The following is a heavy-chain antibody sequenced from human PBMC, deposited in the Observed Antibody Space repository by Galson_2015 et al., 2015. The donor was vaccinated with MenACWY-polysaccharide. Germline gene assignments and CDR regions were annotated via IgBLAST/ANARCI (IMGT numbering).Heavy chain of an antibody. CDR2: IWSDGRNK. V-gene: IGHV3-33*01. D-gene: IGHD2-2*03. CDR3: ARLNGHCNSPNCNYYYYYMDV. CDR1: GFTFSSFN. Sequence: SLRLSCAASGFTFSSFNMHWVRQASGKGLEWVAVIWSDGRNKYYADSVKGRITISRDNSNNTLYLQMHSLRAEDTAVYYCARLNGHCNSPNCNYYYYYMDVWGTGTTVTVSS. J-gene: IGHJ6*03.